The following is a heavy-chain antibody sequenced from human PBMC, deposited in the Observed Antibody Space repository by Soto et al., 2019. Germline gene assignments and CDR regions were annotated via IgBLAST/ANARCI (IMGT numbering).Heavy chain of an antibody. J-gene: IGHJ4*02. CDR3: ARDARLYDYGDYAAGSY. D-gene: IGHD4-17*01. Sequence: EVQLVESGGGLVQPGGSLRLSCAASGFTVSSNYMSWVRQAPRKGLEWVSVIYSGGSTYYADSVKGRFTISRDNSKNTLYLQMNSLRAEDTAVYYCARDARLYDYGDYAAGSYWGQGTLVTVSS. CDR1: GFTVSSNY. V-gene: IGHV3-66*01. CDR2: IYSGGST.